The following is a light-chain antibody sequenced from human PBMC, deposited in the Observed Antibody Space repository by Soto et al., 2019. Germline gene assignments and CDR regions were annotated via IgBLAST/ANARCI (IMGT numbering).Light chain of an antibody. CDR1: QSVSSNY. J-gene: IGKJ4*01. CDR2: DAS. CDR3: QQYGTSPPLT. V-gene: IGKV3-20*01. Sequence: EIVLTQSTGTLSLSPGERATLSCRASQSVSSNYLAWYQQKPGQAPRLLIYDASSRATGIPDRFSGTGSATDFTLTISRLEPEDFAVYYCQQYGTSPPLTFGGGTKVEIK.